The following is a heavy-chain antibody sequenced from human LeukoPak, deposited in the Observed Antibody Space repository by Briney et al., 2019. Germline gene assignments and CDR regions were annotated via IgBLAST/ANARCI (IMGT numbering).Heavy chain of an antibody. J-gene: IGHJ6*02. V-gene: IGHV4-34*01. CDR1: GGSFSGYY. Sequence: SETLSLTCAVYGGSFSGYYWSWIRQPPGKGLEWIGEINHGGSTNYNPSLKSRDTKSVDTSKKQFSLKLSSVTAADTAVYYCARAIRGVMIVYYYYGLDVWGQGTTVTVSS. CDR3: ARAIRGVMIVYYYYGLDV. D-gene: IGHD3-10*01. CDR2: INHGGST.